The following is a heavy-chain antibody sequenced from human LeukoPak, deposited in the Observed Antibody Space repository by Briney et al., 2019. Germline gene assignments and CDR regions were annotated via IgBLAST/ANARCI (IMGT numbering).Heavy chain of an antibody. J-gene: IGHJ4*01. D-gene: IGHD3-16*01. CDR2: ISGSGGTT. Sequence: GSLRLSCAASGFTFSSYAMNWVRQAPGKGLEWVSSISGSGGTTYNADSVKGRFTISRDNSKNTLYLQMSNLRAEDTAVYYCAKGDLGFGRFYFDYWGHGNLVTVSP. CDR1: GFTFSSYA. V-gene: IGHV3-23*01. CDR3: AKGDLGFGRFYFDY.